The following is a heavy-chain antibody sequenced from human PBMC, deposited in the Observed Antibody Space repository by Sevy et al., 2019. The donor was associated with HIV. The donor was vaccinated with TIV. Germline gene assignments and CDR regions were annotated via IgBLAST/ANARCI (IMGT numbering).Heavy chain of an antibody. CDR2: ISSGSTYR. CDR3: ARHRRNYGGQYFDS. D-gene: IGHD4-17*01. V-gene: IGHV3-11*06. Sequence: GGCLRLSCAASGFTFSDYYMTWIRQAPGKGLEWVSDISSGSTYRNYAASVKGRFTISRDNSKNSLYLQMDSLRAEDTAVYYCARHRRNYGGQYFDSWGQGTRVTVSS. J-gene: IGHJ4*02. CDR1: GFTFSDYY.